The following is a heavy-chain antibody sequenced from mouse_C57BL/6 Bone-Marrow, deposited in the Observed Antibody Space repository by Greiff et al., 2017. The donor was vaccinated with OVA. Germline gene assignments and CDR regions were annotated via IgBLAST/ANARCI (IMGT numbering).Heavy chain of an antibody. CDR2: ISSGGSYT. D-gene: IGHD1-1*01. CDR3: ARHHYYGSSYVGWFAY. CDR1: GFTFSSYG. J-gene: IGHJ3*01. V-gene: IGHV5-6*01. Sequence: EVQGVESGGDLVKPGGSLKLSCAASGFTFSSYGMSWVRQTPDKRLEWVATISSGGSYTYYPDSVKGRFTISRDNAKNTLYLQMSSLKPEDTAMYYCARHHYYGSSYVGWFAYWGQGTLVTVSA.